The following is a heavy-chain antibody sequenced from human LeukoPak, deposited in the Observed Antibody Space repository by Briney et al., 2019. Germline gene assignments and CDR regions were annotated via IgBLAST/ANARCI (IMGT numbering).Heavy chain of an antibody. CDR3: ARGSSSTVDY. CDR2: INPNSGGT. CDR1: GYTFTGYY. Sequence: ASVKVSCKASGYTFTGYYMHWVRQAPGQGLEWMGWINPNSGGTNYAQKCRGRVTMTRETSISTAYMELSRLRSDDTAVYYCARGSSSTVDYWGQGTLVTVSS. J-gene: IGHJ4*02. V-gene: IGHV1-2*02. D-gene: IGHD6-6*01.